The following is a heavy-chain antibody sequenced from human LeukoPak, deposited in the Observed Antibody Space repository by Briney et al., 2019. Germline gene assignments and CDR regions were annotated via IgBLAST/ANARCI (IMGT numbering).Heavy chain of an antibody. J-gene: IGHJ4*02. D-gene: IGHD2-2*01. CDR3: VRVGCSSTSCYPNFDY. Sequence: GASVKVSCKASGGTFSSYAISWVRQAPGQGLEWMGGIIPIFGTANYAQKFQGRVTITADESTSTAYMELSSLRSEDTAVYYCVRVGCSSTSCYPNFDYWGQGTLVTVSS. V-gene: IGHV1-69*13. CDR2: IIPIFGTA. CDR1: GGTFSSYA.